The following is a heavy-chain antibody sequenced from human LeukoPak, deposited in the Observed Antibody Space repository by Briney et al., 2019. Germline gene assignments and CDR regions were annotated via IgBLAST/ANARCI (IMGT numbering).Heavy chain of an antibody. CDR1: GYTFTGYY. V-gene: IGHV1-2*06. D-gene: IGHD6-19*01. Sequence: ASVKVSCKASGYTFTGYYIHRVRQAPGQGLEWMGRINPNSGGTNYVQKFQGRVTMTTDTSISTAYMELSRLRSDDTAVYYCARVDSSALIWGQGTLVSVPS. CDR3: ARVDSSALI. CDR2: INPNSGGT. J-gene: IGHJ4*02.